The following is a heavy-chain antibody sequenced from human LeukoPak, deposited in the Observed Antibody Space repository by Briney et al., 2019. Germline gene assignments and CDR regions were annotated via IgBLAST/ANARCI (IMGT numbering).Heavy chain of an antibody. Sequence: PSETLSLTCTVSGYSISSGYYWGWIRQPPGKGLEWIGSIYRSGSTYYNPSLKSRVTISVDTSKNQFSLKLSSVTAADAAVYYCARGDWNYYLDYWGQGTLVTVSS. CDR3: ARGDWNYYLDY. J-gene: IGHJ4*02. CDR1: GYSISSGYY. CDR2: IYRSGST. D-gene: IGHD1-7*01. V-gene: IGHV4-38-2*02.